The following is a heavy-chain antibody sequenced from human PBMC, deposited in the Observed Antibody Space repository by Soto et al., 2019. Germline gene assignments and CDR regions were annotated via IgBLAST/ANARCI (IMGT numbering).Heavy chain of an antibody. Sequence: QVQLVQSGAAVKKPGSSVKVSCKASGGTFSSYAISWVRQAPGQGLEWMGGILPIFGTANYAQKFQGRVTITADESTSTAYMELSSLRSEDRAVYYCASKKGDITIFGEVDVTSYYGMDVWGQGTTVTVSS. V-gene: IGHV1-69*01. J-gene: IGHJ6*02. CDR2: ILPIFGTA. D-gene: IGHD3-3*01. CDR1: GGTFSSYA. CDR3: ASKKGDITIFGEVDVTSYYGMDV.